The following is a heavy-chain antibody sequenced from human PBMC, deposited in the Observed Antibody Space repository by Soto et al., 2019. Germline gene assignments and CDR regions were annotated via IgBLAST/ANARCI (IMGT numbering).Heavy chain of an antibody. CDR3: ARDRNIVSTIYNYYGMDV. D-gene: IGHD5-12*01. CDR1: GGTFSSYA. J-gene: IGHJ6*02. CDR2: IIPIFGTA. Sequence: ASVKVSCKASGGTFSSYAISWVRQAPGQGLEWMGGIIPIFGTANYAQKFQGRVTITADESTSTAYMELSSLRSEDTAVYYCARDRNIVSTIYNYYGMDVWGQGTTVTVYS. V-gene: IGHV1-69*13.